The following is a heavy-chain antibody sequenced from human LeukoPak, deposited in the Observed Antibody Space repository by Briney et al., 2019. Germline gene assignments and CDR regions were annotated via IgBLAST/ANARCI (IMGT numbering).Heavy chain of an antibody. CDR3: ARDLYGDYSFDY. CDR2: ISYDGSNK. Sequence: GRSLRLSCAASGFTFSSYGMHWVRQAPGKGLEWVAVISYDGSNKYYADSVMGRFTISRDNAKNSLYLQMNSLRDEDTAVYYCARDLYGDYSFDYWGQGTLVTVSS. D-gene: IGHD4-17*01. V-gene: IGHV3-30*03. J-gene: IGHJ4*02. CDR1: GFTFSSYG.